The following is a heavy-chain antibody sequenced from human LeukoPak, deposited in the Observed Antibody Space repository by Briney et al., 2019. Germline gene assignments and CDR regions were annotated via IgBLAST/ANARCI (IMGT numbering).Heavy chain of an antibody. J-gene: IGHJ4*02. CDR3: ARDLVRPVRIFDY. CDR1: GFTFSSYA. V-gene: IGHV3-30-3*01. Sequence: GRSLRLSCAASGFTFSSYAMHWVRQAPGKGLEWVAVISYDGSNKYYADSVKGRFTISRDNSKNTLYLQMNSLRAEDTAVYYCARDLVRPVRIFDYWGQGTLVTVSS. D-gene: IGHD2-8*02. CDR2: ISYDGSNK.